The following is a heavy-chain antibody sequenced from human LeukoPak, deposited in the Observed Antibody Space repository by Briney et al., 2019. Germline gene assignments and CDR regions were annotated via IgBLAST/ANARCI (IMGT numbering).Heavy chain of an antibody. CDR3: TTRSGDFWSGFVN. D-gene: IGHD3-3*01. CDR1: GNSLSELS. Sequence: SSVKVSCKVSGNSLSELSIQWVRQAPGKGLEGMGGFDPEEAKMVYAQNFQGRVTMTEDTSTQPAYTELSGLTSDDTAVYYCTTRSGDFWSGFVNWGKGTLVTVSS. V-gene: IGHV1-24*01. CDR2: FDPEEAKM. J-gene: IGHJ4*02.